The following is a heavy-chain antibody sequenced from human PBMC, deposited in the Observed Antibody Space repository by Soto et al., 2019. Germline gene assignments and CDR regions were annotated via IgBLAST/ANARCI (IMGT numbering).Heavy chain of an antibody. CDR1: GYTFTSYG. D-gene: IGHD2-15*01. V-gene: IGHV1-18*01. Sequence: ASVKVSCKASGYTFTSYGISWVRQAPGQGLEWMGWISAYNGNTNYAQKLQGRVTMTTDTSTSTAYMELRSLRSDDTAVYYCARVRDPQTRGYCSGGSCYDVGAFDIWGQGTMVTVSS. CDR2: ISAYNGNT. CDR3: ARVRDPQTRGYCSGGSCYDVGAFDI. J-gene: IGHJ3*02.